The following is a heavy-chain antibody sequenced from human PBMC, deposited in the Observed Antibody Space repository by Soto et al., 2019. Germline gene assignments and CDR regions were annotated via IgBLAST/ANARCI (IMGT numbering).Heavy chain of an antibody. Sequence: VGSLRLSCAASVFTFSDYYMSCIRQAPGKGLEWVSYISSSSSYTNYADSVKGRFTISRDNAKNSLYLQMNSLRAEDTAVYYCARVWADAFDIWGQGTMVTVSS. V-gene: IGHV3-11*06. CDR1: VFTFSDYY. D-gene: IGHD3-16*01. J-gene: IGHJ3*02. CDR3: ARVWADAFDI. CDR2: ISSSSSYT.